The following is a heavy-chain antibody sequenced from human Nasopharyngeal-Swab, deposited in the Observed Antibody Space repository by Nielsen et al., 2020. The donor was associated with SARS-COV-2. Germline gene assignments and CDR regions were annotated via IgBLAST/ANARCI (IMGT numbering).Heavy chain of an antibody. V-gene: IGHV3-7*01. D-gene: IGHD4-17*01. J-gene: IGHJ6*02. CDR3: ARESRDDYGDYPLLYYYFYGMDV. CDR2: IKQDGSGK. Sequence: WIRQPPGKGLEWVANIKQDGSGKYYVDSVKGRFTISRDNAKNSLYLQMNSLRVEDTAVYYCARESRDDYGDYPLLYYYFYGMDVWGQGTTVTVSS.